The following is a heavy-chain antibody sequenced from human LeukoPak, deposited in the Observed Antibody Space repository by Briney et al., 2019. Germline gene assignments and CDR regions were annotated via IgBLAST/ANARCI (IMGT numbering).Heavy chain of an antibody. J-gene: IGHJ4*02. Sequence: SETLSLTCTVSGFSISSYYWSWIRQPAGKGLEWVGRIYTSGSTNYNPSLKSRVTMSVDTSKNQFSLKLSSVTAADTAVYYCARERHYYDSSGYDYWGQGTLVTVSS. CDR1: GFSISSYY. D-gene: IGHD3-22*01. CDR3: ARERHYYDSSGYDY. V-gene: IGHV4-4*07. CDR2: IYTSGST.